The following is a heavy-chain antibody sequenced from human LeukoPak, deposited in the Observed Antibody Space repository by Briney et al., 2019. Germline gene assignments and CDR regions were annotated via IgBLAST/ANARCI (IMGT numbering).Heavy chain of an antibody. Sequence: GGSLRLSCAASGFTFNNYAMSWVRQAPWKGLEWVSAISSGGSTYYTDSVKGRFTISRDNSKNTLYLQINSLRAEDTAVYYCAKDRAALRFLEWWDAFDIWGQGTMVTVSS. J-gene: IGHJ3*02. V-gene: IGHV3-23*01. D-gene: IGHD3-3*01. CDR2: ISSGGST. CDR1: GFTFNNYA. CDR3: AKDRAALRFLEWWDAFDI.